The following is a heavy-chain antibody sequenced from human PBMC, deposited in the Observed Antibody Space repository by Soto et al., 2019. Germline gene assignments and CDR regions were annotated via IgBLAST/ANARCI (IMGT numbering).Heavy chain of an antibody. D-gene: IGHD3-22*01. CDR3: ARAYYYDSSGYYPPDY. CDR1: GGSFSGYY. V-gene: IGHV4-34*01. J-gene: IGHJ4*02. Sequence: QVQLQQWGAGLLKPSETLSLTCAVYGGSFSGYYWSWIRQPPGKGLEWIWEINHSGSTNYNPSLKSRVTISVDTSKNQFSLKLSSVTAADTAVYYCARAYYYDSSGYYPPDYWGQGTLVTVSS. CDR2: INHSGST.